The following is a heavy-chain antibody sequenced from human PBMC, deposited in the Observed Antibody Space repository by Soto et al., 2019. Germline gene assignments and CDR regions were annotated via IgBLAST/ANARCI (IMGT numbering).Heavy chain of an antibody. V-gene: IGHV4-39*07. Sequence: PSETLSLTCTVSGGSISSSSYYWGWIRRPPGKGLEWIGSIYYSGSTNYNPSLKSRVTISVDTSKNQFSLKLSSVTAADTAVYYCARARALNYYYYYGMDVWGQGTTVTVSS. CDR1: GGSISSSSYY. J-gene: IGHJ6*02. CDR2: IYYSGST. CDR3: ARARALNYYYYYGMDV.